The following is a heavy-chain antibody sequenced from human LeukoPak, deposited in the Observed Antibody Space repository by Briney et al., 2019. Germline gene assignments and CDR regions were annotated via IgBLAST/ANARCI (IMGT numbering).Heavy chain of an antibody. J-gene: IGHJ3*02. V-gene: IGHV3-23*01. Sequence: GGSLRLSCAASGFTFSSHAMSWVRQAPGKGLEWVSAISGSGGSTYYADSVKGRFTISRDNSKNTLYLQMNSLRAEDTAVYYCAKAYGDYFGATNGAFDIWGQGTMVTVSS. CDR3: AKAYGDYFGATNGAFDI. CDR1: GFTFSSHA. D-gene: IGHD4-17*01. CDR2: ISGSGGST.